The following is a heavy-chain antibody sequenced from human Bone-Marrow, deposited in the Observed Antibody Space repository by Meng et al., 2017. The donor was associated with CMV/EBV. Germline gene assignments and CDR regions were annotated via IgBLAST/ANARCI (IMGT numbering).Heavy chain of an antibody. J-gene: IGHJ5*02. CDR3: AREGYEQYTSYYDAASWFDP. Sequence: LRLSCTVSGGSVSSGSYYWSWIRQPPGKGLEWIGYIYYSGSTNYNPSLKSRVTISVDTSKNQFSLKLSSVTAADTAVYYCAREGYEQYTSYYDAASWFDPWGQGTLVTVSS. CDR1: GGSVSSGSYY. D-gene: IGHD3-3*01. CDR2: IYYSGST. V-gene: IGHV4-61*01.